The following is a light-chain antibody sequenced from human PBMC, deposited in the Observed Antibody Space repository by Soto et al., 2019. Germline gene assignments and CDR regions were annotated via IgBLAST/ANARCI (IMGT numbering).Light chain of an antibody. CDR3: QQNSNLQGT. Sequence: EIVLTQSPATLSLSPGERATLSCRASQSVSSYLAWYQQKPGQAPRLLIYDASNRATGIPARFSGSGSGTDFSLTISSLEPEDFAVYYCQQNSNLQGTFGQGTKVDIK. CDR1: QSVSSY. V-gene: IGKV3-11*01. CDR2: DAS. J-gene: IGKJ1*01.